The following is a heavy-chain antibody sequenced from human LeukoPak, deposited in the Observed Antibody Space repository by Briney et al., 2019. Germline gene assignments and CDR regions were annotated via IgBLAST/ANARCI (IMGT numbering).Heavy chain of an antibody. CDR1: GFTFSSYT. CDR2: LSKSSEYV. J-gene: IGHJ4*02. V-gene: IGHV3-21*04. D-gene: IGHD5-18*01. CDR3: ARDGGGYSYGITFDY. Sequence: PGGSLRLSCAASGFTFSSYTMNWVRQAPGKGLEWVSSLSKSSEYVKYVDSVEGRFSMSREDARTSVYLQMNSLRAEDTAVYYCARDGGGYSYGITFDYWGQGTLVTVSS.